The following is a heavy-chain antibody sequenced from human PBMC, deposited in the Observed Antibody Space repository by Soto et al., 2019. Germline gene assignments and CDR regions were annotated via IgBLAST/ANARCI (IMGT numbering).Heavy chain of an antibody. CDR2: NYYSGIT. D-gene: IGHD6-6*01. J-gene: IGHJ6*02. Sequence: SEALSLTCTVSGGSISSGGYYWTLIRQHPGKGLEWIGYNYYSGITYYNPSLKSRVTISLDTSKNQFSLKLSSVTAADTAVYYCARGSSIAGLYYGMDVWGQGTTVT. CDR1: GGSISSGGYY. CDR3: ARGSSIAGLYYGMDV. V-gene: IGHV4-31*03.